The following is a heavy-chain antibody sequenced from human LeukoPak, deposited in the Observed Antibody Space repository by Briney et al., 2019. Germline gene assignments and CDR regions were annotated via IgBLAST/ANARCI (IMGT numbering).Heavy chain of an antibody. Sequence: GASVKVSCTPSGYTFTSYAMHWVRQAPGQRLEWMGWINAGNGNTKYSQKFQARVTITRDTSASTAYMELSSLRSEDTAVYYCARDPIGSRWPYYFDYWGQGTLVTVSS. CDR3: ARDPIGSRWPYYFDY. CDR1: GYTFTSYA. J-gene: IGHJ4*02. V-gene: IGHV1-3*01. D-gene: IGHD6-13*01. CDR2: INAGNGNT.